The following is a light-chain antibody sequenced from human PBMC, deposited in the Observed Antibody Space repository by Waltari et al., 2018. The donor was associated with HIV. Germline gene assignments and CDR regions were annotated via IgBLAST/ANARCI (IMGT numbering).Light chain of an antibody. J-gene: IGKJ1*01. CDR3: HQYAYSPRT. Sequence: EIVLTQSPGTLSLSPGERATLSCRASQNVGNNYLAWFQQKPGQAPRLLVYNPSTRATGIPDGFSGSGSGTHFTLTISRLEPEDFAVYYCHQYAYSPRTFGQGTKVEI. V-gene: IGKV3-20*01. CDR2: NPS. CDR1: QNVGNNY.